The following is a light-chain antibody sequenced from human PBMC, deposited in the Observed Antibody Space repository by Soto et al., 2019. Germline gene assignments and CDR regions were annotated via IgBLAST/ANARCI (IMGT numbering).Light chain of an antibody. J-gene: IGLJ2*01. V-gene: IGLV1-40*01. CDR1: SSNIGAGYD. CDR2: GNS. CDR3: QSYDSSLSVV. Sequence: QSVLTQPPSVSGAPGQRVTISCTGSSSNIGAGYDVHWYQQIPGTAPKLLIYGNSNRPSGVPDRFSGSKSGTSASLAITGLQAEDEADYYCQSYDSSLSVVFGGGTQLTVL.